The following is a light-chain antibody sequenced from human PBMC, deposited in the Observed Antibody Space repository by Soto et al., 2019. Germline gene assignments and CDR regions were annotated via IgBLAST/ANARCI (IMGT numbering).Light chain of an antibody. CDR3: CSHTSSGTRV. J-gene: IGLJ1*01. CDR1: SSDIGAYY. CDR2: DVS. V-gene: IGLV2-14*03. Sequence: QSALTQPASVSGSPGQSITISCTGTSSDIGAYYVSWYQQHPGKAPKLVIYDVSNRPSGVSNRFSGSKSGNTASLIISGLQAEDETDYYCCSHTSSGTRVFGTGTKVTVL.